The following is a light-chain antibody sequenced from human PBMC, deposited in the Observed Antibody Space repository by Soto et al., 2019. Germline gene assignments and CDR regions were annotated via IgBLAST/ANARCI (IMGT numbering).Light chain of an antibody. Sequence: QSMLTQPPSVSEAPRQRVTISCSGSSYNIGNNAVNWYQQLPGKAPKLLIYYDDLLPSGVSDRFSGSKSGTSASLAISGLQSEDEADYYCAAWDDSLNGEVFGTGTKLTVL. V-gene: IGLV1-36*01. J-gene: IGLJ1*01. CDR3: AAWDDSLNGEV. CDR1: SYNIGNNA. CDR2: YDD.